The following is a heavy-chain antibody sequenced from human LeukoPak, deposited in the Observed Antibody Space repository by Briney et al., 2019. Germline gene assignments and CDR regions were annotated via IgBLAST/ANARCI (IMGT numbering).Heavy chain of an antibody. CDR1: GGSISSGDYY. J-gene: IGHJ3*02. V-gene: IGHV4-30-4*08. D-gene: IGHD1-1*01. CDR2: IYYSGST. Sequence: SQTLSLTCTVSGGSISSGDYYWSWIRQPPGTGLEWIGYIYYSGSTYYNPSLKSRVTISVDTSKNQFSLKLRSETAADTAVYYCARDDDVFSDAFDIWGQGTMVTVSS. CDR3: ARDDDVFSDAFDI.